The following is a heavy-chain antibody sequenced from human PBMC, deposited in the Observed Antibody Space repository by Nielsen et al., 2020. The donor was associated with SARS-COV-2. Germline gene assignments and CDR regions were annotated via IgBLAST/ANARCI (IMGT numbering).Heavy chain of an antibody. CDR2: TYYRSKWYN. CDR1: GASVSSNSAA. D-gene: IGHD1-26*01. CDR3: AREIPSGNLDY. V-gene: IGHV6-1*01. J-gene: IGHJ4*02. Sequence: SETLSLNCALSGASVSSNSAAWNWLRQSPSRGLEWLGRTYYRSKWYNDYAVSVKSRITINPDTSKNQFSLQLNSVTPEYTAVYYCAREIPSGNLDYWGQGTLVTVSS.